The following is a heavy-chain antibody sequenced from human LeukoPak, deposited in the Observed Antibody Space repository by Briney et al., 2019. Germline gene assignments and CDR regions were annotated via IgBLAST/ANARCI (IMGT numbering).Heavy chain of an antibody. D-gene: IGHD2-15*01. J-gene: IGHJ4*02. V-gene: IGHV6-1*01. CDR3: ASSSDFYSSFDY. CDR2: TYYRSKWYN. Sequence: SQTLSLTCAISGDSVSSNSATWNWIRQSPSRGLEWLGRTYYRSKWYNDYAVSVKSRITINPDTSKNQFSLHLNSVTPEDTAVYYCASSSDFYSSFDYWGQGTLVTVSS. CDR1: GDSVSSNSAT.